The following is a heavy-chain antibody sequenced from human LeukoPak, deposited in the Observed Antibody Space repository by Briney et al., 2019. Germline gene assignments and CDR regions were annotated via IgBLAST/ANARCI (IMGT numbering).Heavy chain of an antibody. J-gene: IGHJ3*02. CDR1: GYTFTSYG. CDR2: ISAYNGNT. D-gene: IGHD3-22*01. CDR3: ARDLAMIVVVSGAFDI. V-gene: IGHV1-18*01. Sequence: AASVTVSCKASGYTFTSYGISWVRQAPGQGLEWMGWISAYNGNTNYAQKLQGRVTMTTDTSTSTAYMELRSLRSDDTAVYYCARDLAMIVVVSGAFDIWGQGTMVTVSS.